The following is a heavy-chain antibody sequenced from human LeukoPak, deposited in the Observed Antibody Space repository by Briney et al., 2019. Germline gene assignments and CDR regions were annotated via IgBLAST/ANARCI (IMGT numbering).Heavy chain of an antibody. D-gene: IGHD3-10*01. CDR1: GYSISSGYY. J-gene: IGHJ6*03. V-gene: IGHV4-38-2*02. CDR2: IHHGGST. Sequence: SETLSLTCTVSGYSISSGYYWGWIRQPPGKGLECIGIIHHGGSTFYNPSLKSRVTISIDSSKNQFSLRLSSVTAADTAVYYCARLFFAFGESYFYSYHMDVWGKGTTVIISS. CDR3: ARLFFAFGESYFYSYHMDV.